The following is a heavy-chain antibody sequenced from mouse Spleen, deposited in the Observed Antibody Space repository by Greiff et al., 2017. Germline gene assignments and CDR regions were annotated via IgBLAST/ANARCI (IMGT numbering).Heavy chain of an antibody. CDR1: GFTFSSYA. D-gene: IGHD2-14*01. V-gene: IGHV5-9*01. CDR3: ARQKIYRYDGYYAMDY. CDR2: ISSGGGNT. J-gene: IGHJ4*01. Sequence: EVMLVESGGGLVKLGGSLKLSCAASGFTFSSYAMSWVRQTPEKRLEWVATISSGGGNTYYPDSVKGRFTISRDNAKNTLYLQMSSLKSEDTAMYYCARQKIYRYDGYYAMDYWGQGTSVTVSS.